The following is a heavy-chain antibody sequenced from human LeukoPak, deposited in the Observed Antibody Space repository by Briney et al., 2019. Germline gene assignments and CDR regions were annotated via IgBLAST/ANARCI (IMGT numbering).Heavy chain of an antibody. V-gene: IGHV3-64*01. J-gene: IGHJ4*02. CDR3: ARDGARYSGSYYNDY. Sequence: GGSLRLSCAASGFTFSSYDMQWVRQAPGKGLEYVSAISGNGGTTYYANSVKGGFTISRDNSKNTLYLQMGSLRAEDMAVYYCARDGARYSGSYYNDYWGQGTLVTVSS. D-gene: IGHD1-26*01. CDR1: GFTFSSYD. CDR2: ISGNGGTT.